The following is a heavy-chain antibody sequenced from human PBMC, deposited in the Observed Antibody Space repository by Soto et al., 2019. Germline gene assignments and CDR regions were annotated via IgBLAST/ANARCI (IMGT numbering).Heavy chain of an antibody. Sequence: QVHLVQSGAEVKKPGASVKVSCKGSGYGFTTYGITWVRQAPGQGLEWMAWISAHNGNTNYAQKLQGRVTVTRDTSTSTASLALRRLRRGGTAVYYCARGRDGDYWGQGALVTVSS. V-gene: IGHV1-18*01. J-gene: IGHJ4*02. CDR1: GYGFTTYG. CDR3: ARGRDGDY. D-gene: IGHD6-6*01. CDR2: ISAHNGNT.